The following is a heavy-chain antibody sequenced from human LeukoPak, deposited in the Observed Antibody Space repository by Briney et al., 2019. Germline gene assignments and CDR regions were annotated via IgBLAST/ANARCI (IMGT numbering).Heavy chain of an antibody. J-gene: IGHJ4*02. CDR1: GFTFDDYA. V-gene: IGHV3-9*01. CDR2: ISWNSGSI. Sequence: PGRSLRLSCAASGFTFDDYAMHWVRQAPGKGLEWVSGISWNSGSIGYADSVKGRFTISRDNSKNTLYLQMNSLRAEDTAVYYCAKDGVAPFDYWGQGTLVTVSS. CDR3: AKDGVAPFDY. D-gene: IGHD3-3*01.